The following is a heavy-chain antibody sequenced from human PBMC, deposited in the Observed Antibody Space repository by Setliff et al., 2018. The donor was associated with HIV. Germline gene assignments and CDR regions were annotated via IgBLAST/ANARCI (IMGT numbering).Heavy chain of an antibody. D-gene: IGHD3-16*01. Sequence: GESLKISCKGSGYRFTSYWIGWVRQMPGKGLKCMGIIYPGDSETRYSPSFQGQVTISVDKSMDTAYLQWSSLKASDTAMYYCARPQGGGFDYWGQGTLVTVSS. CDR2: IYPGDSET. CDR1: GYRFTSYW. V-gene: IGHV5-51*01. CDR3: ARPQGGGFDY. J-gene: IGHJ4*02.